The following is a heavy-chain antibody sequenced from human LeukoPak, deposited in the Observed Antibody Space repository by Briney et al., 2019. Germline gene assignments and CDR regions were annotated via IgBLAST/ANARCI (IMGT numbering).Heavy chain of an antibody. CDR3: ARDYGDYNWFDS. J-gene: IGHJ5*01. Sequence: ASVKVSCKASGYTFTGYYMHWVRQAPGQGLEWMGWFNPNSGATNYARKFQGRVTMTRDTSINTAYMELSRLTPDDTAVYYCARDYGDYNWFDSWGQGTLVTVSS. CDR2: FNPNSGAT. V-gene: IGHV1-2*02. CDR1: GYTFTGYY. D-gene: IGHD4-17*01.